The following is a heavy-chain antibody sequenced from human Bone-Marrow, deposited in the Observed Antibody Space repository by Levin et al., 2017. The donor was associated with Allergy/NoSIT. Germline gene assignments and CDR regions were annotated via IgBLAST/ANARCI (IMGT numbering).Heavy chain of an antibody. Sequence: QPGGSLRLSCAASGFTFSSYAMSWVRQAPGKGLEWVSAISGSGGSTYYADSVKGRFTISRDNSKNTLYLQMNSLRAEDTAVYYCAKDQVPWVQGVTLYCDAFDIWGQGTMVTVSS. V-gene: IGHV3-23*01. D-gene: IGHD3-10*01. CDR1: GFTFSSYA. CDR3: AKDQVPWVQGVTLYCDAFDI. CDR2: ISGSGGST. J-gene: IGHJ3*02.